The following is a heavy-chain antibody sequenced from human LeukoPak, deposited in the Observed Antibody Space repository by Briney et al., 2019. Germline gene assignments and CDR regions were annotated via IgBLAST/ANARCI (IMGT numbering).Heavy chain of an antibody. Sequence: GGSLRLSCAASGFTFSTYAVNWVRQAPGKGLGWVSAISGSGGSTYYADSVKGRFTISRDNSKNTLYLQMNSLRAEDTAVYYCAKEVFLERSHKNLGYFQHWGQGTLVTVSS. D-gene: IGHD3-3*01. CDR1: GFTFSTYA. J-gene: IGHJ1*01. V-gene: IGHV3-23*01. CDR2: ISGSGGST. CDR3: AKEVFLERSHKNLGYFQH.